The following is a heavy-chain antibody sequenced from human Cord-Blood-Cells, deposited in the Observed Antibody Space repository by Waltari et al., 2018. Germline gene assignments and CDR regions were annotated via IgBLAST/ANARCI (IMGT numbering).Heavy chain of an antibody. D-gene: IGHD6-6*01. CDR2: INPNSGGT. CDR1: GYTITASY. Sequence: QVQLVQSGAEVKTPEASVTVYCKASGYTITASYMHWVRQAPGQGLEWMGWINPNSGGTNYAQKFQGRVTMTRDTSISTAYMELSRLRSDDTAVYYCARGQARIAARPDAFDIWGQGTMVAVSS. V-gene: IGHV1-2*02. CDR3: ARGQARIAARPDAFDI. J-gene: IGHJ3*02.